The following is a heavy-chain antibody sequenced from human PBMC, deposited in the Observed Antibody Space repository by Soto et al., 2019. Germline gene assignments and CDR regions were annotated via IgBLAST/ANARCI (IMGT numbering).Heavy chain of an antibody. V-gene: IGHV4-4*02. CDR1: GGSISSSNW. CDR2: IYHSGST. CDR3: ARGIVVVPAPICFDS. Sequence: SETLSLTCAVSGGSISSSNWWSWVRQPPGKGLGWIGEIYHSGSTNYNPSLKSRVTISVDKSKNQFSLKLSSVTAADTAVYYCARGIVVVPAPICFDSWGQGTLLTVSS. D-gene: IGHD2-2*01. J-gene: IGHJ5*01.